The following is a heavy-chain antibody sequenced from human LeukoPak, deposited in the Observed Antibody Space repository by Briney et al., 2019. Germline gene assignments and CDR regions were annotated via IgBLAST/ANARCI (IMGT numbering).Heavy chain of an antibody. CDR2: IYYSGST. D-gene: IGHD6-6*01. CDR3: ARRRSLIAARPGSRGGIDY. Sequence: SETLSLTCTVSGGSISSSSYYWGWIRQPPGKGLEWIGSIYYSGSTYYNPSLKSRVTISVDTSKNQFSLKLSSVTAADTAVYYCARRRSLIAARPGSRGGIDYWGQGTLVTVSS. V-gene: IGHV4-39*07. J-gene: IGHJ4*02. CDR1: GGSISSSSYY.